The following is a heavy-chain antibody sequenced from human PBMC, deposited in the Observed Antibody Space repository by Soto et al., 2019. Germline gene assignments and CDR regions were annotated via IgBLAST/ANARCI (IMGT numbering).Heavy chain of an antibody. CDR3: ARDLGYCRSGTCQWEWFDP. V-gene: IGHV1-18*01. CDR2: VSGDNGNT. J-gene: IGHJ5*02. CDR1: GYTFSSHG. D-gene: IGHD2-15*01. Sequence: QVQLVQSGAEVKKPGTSVKFSCTASGYTFSSHGISWVRQAPGQGLQWIGWVSGDNGNTNYAQSLQGRVTMTTDTSTNTGHMELRSLRSDDTAVYYCARDLGYCRSGTCQWEWFDPWGQGTLVIVSS.